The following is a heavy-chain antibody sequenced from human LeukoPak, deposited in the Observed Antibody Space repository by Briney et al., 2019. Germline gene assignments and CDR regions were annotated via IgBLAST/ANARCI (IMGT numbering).Heavy chain of an antibody. Sequence: SETLSLTCAVCGGSFSGYYWSWIRQPPGKGLEWIGEINHSGSTNYNPSLKSRVTISVDTSKNQFSLKLSSVTAADTAVYYCARLKDYWGQGTLVTVSS. CDR1: GGSFSGYY. J-gene: IGHJ4*02. CDR3: ARLKDY. V-gene: IGHV4-34*01. CDR2: INHSGST.